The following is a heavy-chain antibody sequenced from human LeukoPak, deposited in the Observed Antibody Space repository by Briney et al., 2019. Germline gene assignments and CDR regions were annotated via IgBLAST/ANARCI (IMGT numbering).Heavy chain of an antibody. D-gene: IGHD6-13*01. CDR3: ARGGEIAAAGFDYYYGMDV. CDR1: GFTFSSYG. Sequence: PGGSLRLSCAVSGFTFSSYGMHWVRQAPGKGLEWVAVIWYDGSNKYYADSVKGRFTISRDNSKNTLYLQMNSLRAEDTAVYYCARGGEIAAAGFDYYYGMDVWGQGTTVTVSS. J-gene: IGHJ6*02. V-gene: IGHV3-33*01. CDR2: IWYDGSNK.